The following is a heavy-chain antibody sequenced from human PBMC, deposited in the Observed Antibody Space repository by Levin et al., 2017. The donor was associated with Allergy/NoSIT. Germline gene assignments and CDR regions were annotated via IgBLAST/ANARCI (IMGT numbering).Heavy chain of an antibody. J-gene: IGHJ4*02. V-gene: IGHV4-34*01. CDR1: GGSFSGYY. Sequence: SQTLSLTCAVYGGSFSGYYWSWIRQPPGKGLEWIGEINHSGSTNYNPSLKSRVTISVDTSKNQFSLKLSSVTAADTAVYYCARGQLLLPIDYWGQGTLVTVSS. CDR3: ARGQLLLPIDY. D-gene: IGHD2-2*01. CDR2: INHSGST.